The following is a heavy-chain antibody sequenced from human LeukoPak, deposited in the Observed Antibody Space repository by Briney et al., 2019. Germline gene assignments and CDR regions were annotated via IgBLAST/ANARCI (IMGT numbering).Heavy chain of an antibody. J-gene: IGHJ4*02. D-gene: IGHD3-22*01. V-gene: IGHV4-39*07. CDR3: ARVVDDSSGYYYY. Sequence: SETLSLTCTVSGGSISSSSYYWGWIRQPPGKGLEWIGSIYYSGSTYYNPSLKSRVTISVDTSKNQFSLKLSSVTAADTAVYYCARVVDDSSGYYYYWGQGTLVTVSS. CDR2: IYYSGST. CDR1: GGSISSSSYY.